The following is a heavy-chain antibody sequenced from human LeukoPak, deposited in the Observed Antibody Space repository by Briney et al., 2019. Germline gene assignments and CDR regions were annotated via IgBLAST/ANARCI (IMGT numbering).Heavy chain of an antibody. CDR2: ISSSSSYI. V-gene: IGHV3-21*01. D-gene: IGHD3-22*01. CDR3: ARETYSYDSSGYYYPSGFDY. J-gene: IGHJ4*02. CDR1: EFTFSSYS. Sequence: GGSLRLSCAASEFTFSSYSMNWVRQAPGKGLEWVSSISSSSSYIYYADSVKGRFTISRDNAKNSLYLQMNSLRAEDTAVYYCARETYSYDSSGYYYPSGFDYWGQGTLVTVSS.